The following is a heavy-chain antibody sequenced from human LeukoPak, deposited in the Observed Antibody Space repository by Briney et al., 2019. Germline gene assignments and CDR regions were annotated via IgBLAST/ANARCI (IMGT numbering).Heavy chain of an antibody. D-gene: IGHD6-19*01. CDR2: INPNSGGT. CDR1: GYTLTELS. V-gene: IGHV1-2*02. J-gene: IGHJ4*02. CDR3: AREVKQWKFDY. Sequence: ASVKVSCKVSGYTLTELSMHWVRQAPGQGLEWMGWINPNSGGTNYAQKFQGRVTMTRDTSISTAYMELSRLRSDDTAVYYCAREVKQWKFDYWGQGTLVTVSS.